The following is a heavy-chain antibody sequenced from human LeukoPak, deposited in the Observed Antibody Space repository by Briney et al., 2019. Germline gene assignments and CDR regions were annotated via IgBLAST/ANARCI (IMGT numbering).Heavy chain of an antibody. V-gene: IGHV3-48*03. CDR2: ISSSGSTI. CDR3: AREMATTPGNY. CDR1: GFTFSSYE. D-gene: IGHD5-24*01. Sequence: GGSLRLSCAASGFTFSSYEMNWVRQAPGKGLEWGSYISSSGSTIYYADSVKGRFTISRDNAKNSLYLQMNSLRAEDTAVYYCAREMATTPGNYWGQGTLVTVSS. J-gene: IGHJ4*02.